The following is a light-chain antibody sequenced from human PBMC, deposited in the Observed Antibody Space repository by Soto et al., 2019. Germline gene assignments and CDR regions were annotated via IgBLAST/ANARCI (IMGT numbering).Light chain of an antibody. CDR3: QKYTNVPA. CDR1: QGISSY. J-gene: IGKJ4*01. Sequence: DIQMTQSPSSLSASVGDRVTITCRASQGISSYLAWYQQIPGKVPKLLISAASTLQSGVPSRFSGSGSGTDFTLTIRSLQAEDVANYYCQKYTNVPAFGGGTKVEIK. CDR2: AAS. V-gene: IGKV1-27*01.